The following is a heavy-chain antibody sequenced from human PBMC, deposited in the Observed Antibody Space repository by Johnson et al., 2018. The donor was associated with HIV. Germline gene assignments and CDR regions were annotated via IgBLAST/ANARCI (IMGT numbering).Heavy chain of an antibody. CDR3: AKDPYYYDSSGYSPAFDI. Sequence: VYLVESGGGLVQPGGSLRLSCAASGFTFSSYAMSWVRQAPGKGLEWVSAISGSGGSTYYADSVKGRFTISRDNFKNTLYLQMNSLRAEDTAVYYCAKDPYYYDSSGYSPAFDIWGQGTMVTVSS. D-gene: IGHD3-22*01. V-gene: IGHV3-23*04. J-gene: IGHJ3*02. CDR1: GFTFSSYA. CDR2: ISGSGGST.